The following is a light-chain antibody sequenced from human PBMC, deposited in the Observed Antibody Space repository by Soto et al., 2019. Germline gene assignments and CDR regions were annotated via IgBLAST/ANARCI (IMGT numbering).Light chain of an antibody. CDR1: SSDVGGYNY. CDR3: SSYTSSGTWV. V-gene: IGLV2-14*01. Sequence: QSVLTQAASVSGAPGQSITISCTGTSSDVGGYNYVSWYQQHPGKAPKVIIFDVSNRASGVSNRFSGSKSGNTASLTISGLQAEDESEYYCSSYTSSGTWVFGGGTQLTVL. CDR2: DVS. J-gene: IGLJ3*02.